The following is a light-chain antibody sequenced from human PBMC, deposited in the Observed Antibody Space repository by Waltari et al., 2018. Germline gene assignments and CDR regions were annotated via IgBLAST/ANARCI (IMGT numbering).Light chain of an antibody. V-gene: IGLV1-36*01. CDR2: YDK. CDR1: SSNIGTNA. J-gene: IGLJ3*02. Sequence: QSVLSQPPSVSADPGQRVTVSCSGSSSNIGTNAVNWYQRVPGKSPKLLIHYDKLERQGGPDRLPGTESGTSASLAISDLQAEDEADYYCAVGDDNRSGLVFGGGTVVTVL. CDR3: AVGDDNRSGLV.